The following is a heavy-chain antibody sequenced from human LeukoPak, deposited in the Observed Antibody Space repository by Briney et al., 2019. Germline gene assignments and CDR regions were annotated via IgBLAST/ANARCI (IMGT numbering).Heavy chain of an antibody. Sequence: GGSLRLSCAASGFRFDDYDMIWVRQAPGKGLDWVSSINWNGGSTGYGDSVKGRITISRDNAKNSLYLQMHNLRAKDTALYYCASVVPAANYLDYWGQGALVTVSS. CDR2: INWNGGST. V-gene: IGHV3-20*04. D-gene: IGHD2-2*01. J-gene: IGHJ4*02. CDR3: ASVVPAANYLDY. CDR1: GFRFDDYD.